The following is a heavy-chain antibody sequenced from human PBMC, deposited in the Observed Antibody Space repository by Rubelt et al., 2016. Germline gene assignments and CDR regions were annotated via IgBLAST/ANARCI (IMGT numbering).Heavy chain of an antibody. J-gene: IGHJ4*02. Sequence: QVQLQQWGAGLLKPSETLSLTCAVYGGSFSGYYWSWIRQPPGKGLEWIGYIYYSGSTNYNPSLKSRATISVDTSKNQFSLKLSSVTAADTAVYYCARSFDSSSPPGHWGQGTLVTVSS. CDR1: GGSFSGYY. V-gene: IGHV4-34*11. CDR2: IYYSGST. D-gene: IGHD6-6*01. CDR3: ARSFDSSSPPGH.